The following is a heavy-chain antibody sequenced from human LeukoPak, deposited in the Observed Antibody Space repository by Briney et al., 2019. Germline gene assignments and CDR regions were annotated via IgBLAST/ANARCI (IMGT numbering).Heavy chain of an antibody. CDR1: GFTFSSHW. CDR2: IKQDGSET. V-gene: IGHV3-7*01. Sequence: GGSLRLSCAASGFTFSSHWMSWVRQAPGKGLEWVANIKQDGSETYYVDSVKGRFTVSKDNAKNSLYLQMNSLRVEDTAVYYGGRDRKKPTGGRGCDSGGQGPRVTVPS. D-gene: IGHD2-15*01. J-gene: IGHJ4*02. CDR3: GRDRKKPTGGRGCDS.